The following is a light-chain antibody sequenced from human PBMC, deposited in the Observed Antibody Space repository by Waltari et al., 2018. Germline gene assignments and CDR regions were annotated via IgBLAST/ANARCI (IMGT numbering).Light chain of an antibody. CDR3: HSTHSNYWV. V-gene: IGLV3-25*03. CDR1: ELPKQY. J-gene: IGLJ3*02. Sequence: SYELTQPPSVSVSPGQTAKITCSGDELPKQYAYWYQQRPGRAPVLVIYKDTERSSGIPERSSGSSSGTTVTLTISGDQAEDEADYYCHSTHSNYWVFGGGTKLTVL. CDR2: KDT.